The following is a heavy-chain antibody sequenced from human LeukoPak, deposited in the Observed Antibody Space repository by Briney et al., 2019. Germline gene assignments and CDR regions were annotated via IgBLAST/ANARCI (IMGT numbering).Heavy chain of an antibody. D-gene: IGHD6-6*01. V-gene: IGHV5-51*01. Sequence: GESLKISCKGSGYSFTSDWIGWVRQMPGKGVEWMGTTYPGDSDTRYSPSFQGQVTISADKSINTAYLQWSSLKASDTAMYYCARLRSLYRSLSRHFDYWGPGTLVTVSS. J-gene: IGHJ4*02. CDR3: ARLRSLYRSLSRHFDY. CDR1: GYSFTSDW. CDR2: TYPGDSDT.